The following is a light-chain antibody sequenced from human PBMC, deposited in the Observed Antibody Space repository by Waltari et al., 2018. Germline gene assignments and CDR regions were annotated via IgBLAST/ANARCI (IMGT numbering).Light chain of an antibody. Sequence: QSALTQPRSVSGSPGQSFTISCTGTRSHVGRYNFVSWYQHHPGKAPNLMIYEVTQRPSGVPHRFSGSKSGNTASLTISGLQPEDEADYYCSSYAGSYTWVFGGGTKLTVV. CDR1: RSHVGRYNF. V-gene: IGLV2-11*01. CDR2: EVT. J-gene: IGLJ3*02. CDR3: SSYAGSYTWV.